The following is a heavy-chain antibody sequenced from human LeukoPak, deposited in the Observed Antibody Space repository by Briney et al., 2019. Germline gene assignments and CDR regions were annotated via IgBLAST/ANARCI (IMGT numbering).Heavy chain of an antibody. D-gene: IGHD6-13*01. CDR1: GGSISGSSDY. CDR2: IYYSGSA. V-gene: IGHV4-39*01. CDR3: ARRLAGTEDY. Sequence: SETLSLTCTVSGGSISGSSDYWGWIRQPPGKGLEWIGSIYYSGSAYYNPSLKSRVTISVDTSKNQFSLKLSSVTAADTAVYYCARRLAGTEDYWGQGTLVTVSS. J-gene: IGHJ4*02.